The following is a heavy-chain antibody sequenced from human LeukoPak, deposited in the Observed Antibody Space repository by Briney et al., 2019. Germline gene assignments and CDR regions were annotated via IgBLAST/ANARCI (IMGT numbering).Heavy chain of an antibody. Sequence: SETLSLTCSVSGGSISSSSSYWGWIRQPPGKGLEWIGSIYYSGSSFDNPALKSRVTISVDTSKNQFSLKLSSVTAADTAVYYCARDPVGATEDYWGQGTLVTVSS. CDR1: GGSISSSSSY. J-gene: IGHJ4*02. V-gene: IGHV4-39*07. CDR3: ARDPVGATEDY. CDR2: IYYSGSS. D-gene: IGHD1-26*01.